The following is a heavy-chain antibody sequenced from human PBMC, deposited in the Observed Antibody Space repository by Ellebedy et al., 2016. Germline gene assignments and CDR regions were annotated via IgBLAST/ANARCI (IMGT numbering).Heavy chain of an antibody. Sequence: GESLKISXQGSGFIFTNYYIGWVRQTPDKGLEWMGIIAPADSETIYNPTFRGQVTMSADKSIATAYLQWRTLKASDSGIYYCARRLSSGWSDPWGQGTLVTVSS. D-gene: IGHD6-19*01. J-gene: IGHJ5*02. CDR2: IAPADSET. CDR3: ARRLSSGWSDP. V-gene: IGHV5-51*01. CDR1: GFIFTNYY.